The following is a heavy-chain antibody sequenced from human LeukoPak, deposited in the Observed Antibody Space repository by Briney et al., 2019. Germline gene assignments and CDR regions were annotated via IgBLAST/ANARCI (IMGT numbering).Heavy chain of an antibody. D-gene: IGHD3-22*01. CDR3: ARVKADYYDSSGYYPFDY. CDR1: GYTFTSYY. CDR2: INPSGGST. Sequence: ASVKVSCKASGYTFTSYYMHWVRQAPGQGLEWMGIINPSGGSTSYAQEFQGRVTMTRDTSTSTVYMELSSLRSEDTAVYYCARVKADYYDSSGYYPFDYWGQGTLVTVSS. V-gene: IGHV1-46*01. J-gene: IGHJ4*02.